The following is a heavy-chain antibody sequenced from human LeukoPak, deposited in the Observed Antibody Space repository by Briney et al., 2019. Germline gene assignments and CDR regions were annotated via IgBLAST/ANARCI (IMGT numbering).Heavy chain of an antibody. J-gene: IGHJ4*02. CDR1: GFTFSTYG. D-gene: IGHD1-14*01. CDR3: AKVPAPRMNPYYFDY. CDR2: ISYDGSNK. V-gene: IGHV3-30*18. Sequence: GRSLRLSCAASGFTFSTYGMHWVRQAPGKGLEWVAIISYDGSNKYYADSVKGRFTISRDNSKNTLYLQMNSLRAEDTAVYYCAKVPAPRMNPYYFDYWGQGTLDTVSS.